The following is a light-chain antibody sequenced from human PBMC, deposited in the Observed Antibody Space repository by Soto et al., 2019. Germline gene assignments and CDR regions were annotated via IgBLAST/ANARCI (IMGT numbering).Light chain of an antibody. J-gene: IGLJ2*01. CDR1: SSNIGSNT. CDR3: AAWDDSLNGVV. CDR2: SNN. Sequence: QSVLTQPPSASGTPGQRVTISCSGSSSNIGSNTVNWYQQLPGTAPKLLIYSNNQRPSGVPDRFSGSKSGTSASLAISGRQSEDEADYYCAAWDDSLNGVVFGGGTQVTVL. V-gene: IGLV1-44*01.